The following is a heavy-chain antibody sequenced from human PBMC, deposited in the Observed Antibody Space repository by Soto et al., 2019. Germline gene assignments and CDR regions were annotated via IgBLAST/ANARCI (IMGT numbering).Heavy chain of an antibody. J-gene: IGHJ3*02. D-gene: IGHD5-12*01. CDR2: INPTGSMT. CDR3: ARDTGYDHDAFDI. CDR1: GYSFITSYH. V-gene: IGHV1-46*01. Sequence: ASVKVSCKASGYSFITSYHMHWVRQAPGQGLEWMGIINPTGSMTSYSQKFQGRLTMTRDTSTATDYMELSNLTSEDTALYFCARDTGYDHDAFDIWGQGTMVTVSS.